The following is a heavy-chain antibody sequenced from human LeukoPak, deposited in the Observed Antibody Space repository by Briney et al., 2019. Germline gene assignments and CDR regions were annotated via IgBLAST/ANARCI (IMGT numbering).Heavy chain of an antibody. CDR2: IYYSGSS. CDR1: GFTFSAYY. V-gene: IGHV4-59*01. Sequence: GSLRLSCAASGFTFSAYYMSWIRQPPGKGLEWLGYIYYSGSSNYNPSLKSRVTMSADTSKNQFSLKLSSVTAADTAVYYCARATGLGIQLWSSLPFDYWGQGTLVTVSS. CDR3: ARATGLGIQLWSSLPFDY. D-gene: IGHD5-18*01. J-gene: IGHJ4*02.